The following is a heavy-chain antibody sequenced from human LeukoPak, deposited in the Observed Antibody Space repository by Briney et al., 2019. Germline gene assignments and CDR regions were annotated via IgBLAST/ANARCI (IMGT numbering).Heavy chain of an antibody. CDR1: GYTFTSYA. V-gene: IGHV7-4-1*02. CDR3: AREGGYDILTGYYKLWFDY. J-gene: IGHJ4*02. D-gene: IGHD3-9*01. Sequence: ASVKVSCKASGYTFTSYAMNWVRQAPGQGLEWMGWINTNTGNPTYAQGFTGRFVFSLDTTVSTAYLQISSLKAEDTAVYYCAREGGYDILTGYYKLWFDYWGQGTLVTVSS. CDR2: INTNTGNP.